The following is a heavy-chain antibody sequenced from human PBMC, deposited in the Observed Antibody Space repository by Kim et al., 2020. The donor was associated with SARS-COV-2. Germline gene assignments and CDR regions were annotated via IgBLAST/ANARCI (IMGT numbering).Heavy chain of an antibody. CDR3: ARDMGQQLVLNWFDP. V-gene: IGHV3-20*01. CDR1: GFTFDDYG. D-gene: IGHD6-13*01. Sequence: GSLRLSCAASGFTFDDYGMSWVRQAPGKGLEWVSGINWNGGSTGYADSVKGRFTISRDNAKNSLYLQMNSLRAEDTALYHCARDMGQQLVLNWFDPWGQGTLVTVSS. J-gene: IGHJ5*02. CDR2: INWNGGST.